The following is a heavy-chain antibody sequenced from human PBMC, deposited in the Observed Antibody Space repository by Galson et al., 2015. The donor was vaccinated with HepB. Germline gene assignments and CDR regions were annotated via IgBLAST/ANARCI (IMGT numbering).Heavy chain of an antibody. J-gene: IGHJ4*02. Sequence: SLRLSCAASGFTFSSYAMNWVRQAPGKGLEWVSVIGGSGTTYYADSVKGRFTISRDNSKNTLYLQMNSLRAEDTAVYYRAKSLYSSGWFRGFDYWGQGTLVTVSS. V-gene: IGHV3-23*01. CDR3: AKSLYSSGWFRGFDY. D-gene: IGHD6-19*01. CDR2: IGGSGTT. CDR1: GFTFSSYA.